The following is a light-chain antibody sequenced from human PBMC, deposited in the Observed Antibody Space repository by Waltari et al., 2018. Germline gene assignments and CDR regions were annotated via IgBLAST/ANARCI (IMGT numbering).Light chain of an antibody. CDR3: QQYHEWPYT. J-gene: IGKJ2*01. Sequence: MTKSPGTLYMSPGERATLSCRATQSVGKDVAWYQQRPGQTPRLLIHVTSSTGTGVPARFSGSGSGTEFTLTISSLQSEDFAIYYCQQYHEWPYTFGQGTRVEIK. CDR2: VTS. V-gene: IGKV3-15*01. CDR1: QSVGKD.